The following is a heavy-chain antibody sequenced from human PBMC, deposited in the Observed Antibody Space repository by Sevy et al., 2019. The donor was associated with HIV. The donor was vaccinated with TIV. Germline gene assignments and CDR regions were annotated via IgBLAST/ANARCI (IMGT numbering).Heavy chain of an antibody. CDR3: TTGGSNYDFWSGYYKNDYYYYYMDV. D-gene: IGHD3-3*01. V-gene: IGHV3-15*01. Sequence: GGSLRLSCAASGFTFSNAWMSWVRQAPGKGLEWVGRIKSKTDGGTTDYAAPVKGRFTISRDDSKNTQYLQMNSLKTEDTAVYYCTTGGSNYDFWSGYYKNDYYYYYMDVWGKGTTVTVSS. J-gene: IGHJ6*03. CDR1: GFTFSNAW. CDR2: IKSKTDGGTT.